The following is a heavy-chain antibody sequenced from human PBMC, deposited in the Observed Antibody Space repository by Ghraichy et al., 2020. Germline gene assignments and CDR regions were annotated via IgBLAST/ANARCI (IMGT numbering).Heavy chain of an antibody. Sequence: SETLSLTCTVSGGSISSSSYYWGWIRQPPGKGLEWIGSIYYSGSTYYNPSLKSRVTISVDTSKNQFSLKLSSVTAADTAVYYCAREVIAAAPFLTPFYYYYYYYMDVWGKGTTVTVSS. J-gene: IGHJ6*03. CDR1: GGSISSSSYY. CDR2: IYYSGST. D-gene: IGHD6-13*01. V-gene: IGHV4-39*02. CDR3: AREVIAAAPFLTPFYYYYYYYMDV.